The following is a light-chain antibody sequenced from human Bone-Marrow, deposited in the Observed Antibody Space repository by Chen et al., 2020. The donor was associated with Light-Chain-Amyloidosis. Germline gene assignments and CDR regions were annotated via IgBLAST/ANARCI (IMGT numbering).Light chain of an antibody. CDR3: QVWDRSSDRPV. CDR2: DDS. CDR1: NIGSTS. Sequence: SYVLTQPSSVSVAPGQTATLPCGGNNIGSTSVHWYQQTPGQAPLLVVYDDSDRPSGIPERWSGSNSGNTATLTISRVEAGDEADYYCQVWDRSSDRPVFGGGTKLTVL. V-gene: IGLV3-21*02. J-gene: IGLJ3*02.